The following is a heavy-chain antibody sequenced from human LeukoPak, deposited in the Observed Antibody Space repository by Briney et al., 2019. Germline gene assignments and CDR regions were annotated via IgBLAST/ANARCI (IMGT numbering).Heavy chain of an antibody. CDR3: ARESSSWSSCYYYYMDV. J-gene: IGHJ6*03. Sequence: SETLSLTCAVYGGSFSGYYWSWIRQPPGKGLEWIGEINHSGSTNYNPSLKSRVTISVDTSKNQFSLKLSSVTAADTAVYYCARESSSWSSCYYYYMDVWGKGTTVTVSS. D-gene: IGHD6-13*01. CDR1: GGSFSGYY. CDR2: INHSGST. V-gene: IGHV4-34*01.